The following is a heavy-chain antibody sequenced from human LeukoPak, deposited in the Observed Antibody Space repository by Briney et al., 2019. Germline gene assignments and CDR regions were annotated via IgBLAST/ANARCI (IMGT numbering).Heavy chain of an antibody. CDR2: IYYSGST. CDR3: ARHPSGYSYGRD. V-gene: IGHV4-59*08. J-gene: IGHJ4*02. D-gene: IGHD5-18*01. CDR1: GGSISSYY. Sequence: PSETLSLTCTVSGGSISSYYWSWIRQPPGKGLEWIGYIYYSGSTNYNPSLKSRVTISVDTSKNQFSLKLSSVTAADTAVYYCARHPSGYSYGRDWGQGTLVIVSS.